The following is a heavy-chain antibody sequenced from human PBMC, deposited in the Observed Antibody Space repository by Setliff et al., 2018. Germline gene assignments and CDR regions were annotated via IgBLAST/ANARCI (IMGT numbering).Heavy chain of an antibody. CDR1: GGSISSHY. CDR3: ARDPLRWGYSYGPSGYFDY. V-gene: IGHV4-4*07. CDR2: IYTSGST. Sequence: KPSETLSLTCTVSGGSISSHYWSWIRQPAGKGLEWIGHIYTSGSTNYNPSLKSRVTISVDTSKNQFSLKLSSVTAADTAVYYCARDPLRWGYSYGPSGYFDYWGQGTLVTVSS. J-gene: IGHJ4*02. D-gene: IGHD5-18*01.